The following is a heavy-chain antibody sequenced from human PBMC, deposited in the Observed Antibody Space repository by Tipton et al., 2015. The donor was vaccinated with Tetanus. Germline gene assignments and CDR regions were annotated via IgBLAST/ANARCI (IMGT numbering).Heavy chain of an antibody. CDR2: INYAGST. CDR1: GGSFSDNF. Sequence: LRLSCAVHGGSFSDNFWSWIRQSPGKGLEWIGEINYAGSTNYNPSLKSRVTMSVDTSKKEVSLKLNSVTAADTAVYYCAAAIVRWFDPWGQGTLVTVSS. D-gene: IGHD6-13*01. CDR3: AAAIVRWFDP. J-gene: IGHJ5*02. V-gene: IGHV4-34*01.